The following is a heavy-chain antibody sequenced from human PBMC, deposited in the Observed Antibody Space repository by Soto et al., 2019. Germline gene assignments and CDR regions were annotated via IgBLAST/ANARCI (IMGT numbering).Heavy chain of an antibody. J-gene: IGHJ6*02. D-gene: IGHD2-21*01. CDR2: INQDGSEK. CDR1: GFRFSTYW. V-gene: IGHV3-7*04. Sequence: VQLVESGGGLVQPGGSLRLSCAAYGFRFSTYWMAWVRQAPGKGLEWVANINQDGSEKYYVDSVKGRFTISRDNAKNTVYLQMNTLRVEDQAVYYCAGGRALDVWGQGTTVTVSS. CDR3: AGGRALDV.